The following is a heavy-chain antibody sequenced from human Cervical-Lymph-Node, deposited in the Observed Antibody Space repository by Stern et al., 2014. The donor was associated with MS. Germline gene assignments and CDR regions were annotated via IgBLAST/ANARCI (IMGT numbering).Heavy chain of an antibody. CDR1: GGTFNSHT. CDR2: IIPIPDIP. V-gene: IGHV1-69*09. CDR3: AREPYEGTTDWVDP. D-gene: IGHD2/OR15-2a*01. Sequence: QVQLVESGTEVKKPGSSVKVSCKPSGGTFNSHTINWVRQAPGQGLEWMGRIIPIPDIPNYAQKFQGRVTMTADKSTNTAYMELSSLRSEDTAVYYCAREPYEGTTDWVDPWGQGTLVTVSS. J-gene: IGHJ5*02.